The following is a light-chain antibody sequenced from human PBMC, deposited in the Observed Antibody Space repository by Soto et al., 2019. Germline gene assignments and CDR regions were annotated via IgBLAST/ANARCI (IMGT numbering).Light chain of an antibody. Sequence: DIQMTQSPSSLSASVGDRVTITCQASQDISHYLNWYQQKPGKAPKLLIYDASNLERGVPSKFSGIGSGTDFIFTISSLQPEDIATYYCQQFNNLPWTFGQGTKVEIE. CDR2: DAS. V-gene: IGKV1-33*01. J-gene: IGKJ1*01. CDR3: QQFNNLPWT. CDR1: QDISHY.